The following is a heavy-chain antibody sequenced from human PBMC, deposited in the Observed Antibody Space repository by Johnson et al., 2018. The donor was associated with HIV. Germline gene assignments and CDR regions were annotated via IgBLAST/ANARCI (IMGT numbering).Heavy chain of an antibody. J-gene: IGHJ3*02. V-gene: IGHV3-20*04. Sequence: VQLVESGGSVVRPGESLRLSCAASGFTFDDYGMSWVRQAPGKGLEWVRGINWNGGSTGYADSVEGRFTISRDNAKKTLYLQMNSLRAEDTAVYYCAKDHSTWCLYDASDTWGHETVVTVSS. CDR1: GFTFDDYG. CDR3: AKDHSTWCLYDASDT. CDR2: INWNGGST. D-gene: IGHD6-13*01.